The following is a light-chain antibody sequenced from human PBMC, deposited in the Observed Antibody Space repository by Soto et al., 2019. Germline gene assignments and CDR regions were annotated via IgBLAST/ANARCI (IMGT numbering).Light chain of an antibody. CDR2: EVN. V-gene: IGLV2-8*01. J-gene: IGLJ2*01. CDR3: NSFTGSNNFAV. CDR1: SSDVGGYNY. Sequence: QSVLTQPPSASGSPGQSVTISCTGTSSDVGGYNYVSWYQQHPGKAPKLMIYEVNKRPSGVPDRFSGSKSGNTASLTVSGLQAEDEADYYCNSFTGSNNFAVFGGGTQLTV.